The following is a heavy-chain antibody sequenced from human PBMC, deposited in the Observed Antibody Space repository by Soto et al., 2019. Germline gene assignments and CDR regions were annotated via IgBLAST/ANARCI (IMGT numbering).Heavy chain of an antibody. V-gene: IGHV3-21*01. Sequence: GGSLRLSCAASGFTFSSYSMNWVRQAPGKGLEWVSSISSSSSYIYYADSVKGRFTISRDNAKNSLYLQMNSLRAEDTAVYYCAHLLYYHDSSGYSKTDYWGQGTLVTVYS. CDR1: GFTFSSYS. D-gene: IGHD3-22*01. J-gene: IGHJ4*02. CDR2: ISSSSSYI. CDR3: AHLLYYHDSSGYSKTDY.